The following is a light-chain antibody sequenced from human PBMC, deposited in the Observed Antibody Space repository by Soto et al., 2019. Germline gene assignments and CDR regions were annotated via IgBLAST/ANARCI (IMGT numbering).Light chain of an antibody. CDR2: GAS. Sequence: DIQMTQSPSSVFASVGDRVTITCRASQDISSWLAWYQQKLGKAPKLLIYGASSLQSGVPSRFSGSGSGTDFTRTINSLQPEDFATYYCQQTNSFPLTCGGGTKVEI. J-gene: IGKJ4*01. CDR1: QDISSW. CDR3: QQTNSFPLT. V-gene: IGKV1-12*01.